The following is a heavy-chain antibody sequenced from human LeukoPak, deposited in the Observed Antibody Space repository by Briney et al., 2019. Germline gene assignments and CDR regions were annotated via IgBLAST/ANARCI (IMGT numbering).Heavy chain of an antibody. CDR1: GYTFTDYY. J-gene: IGHJ4*02. V-gene: IGHV1-2*02. CDR2: INPNSGGT. D-gene: IGHD2-15*01. CDR3: ARGNYCSGVTCYGDFDY. Sequence: ASVKVSCKASGYTFTDYYMYWVRQAPGQGLEWMRWINPNSGGTNYAQKFQGRVTMTRDTSIRAAYMELNRLRSDDTAVFYCARGNYCSGVTCYGDFDYWGQGTLVTVSS.